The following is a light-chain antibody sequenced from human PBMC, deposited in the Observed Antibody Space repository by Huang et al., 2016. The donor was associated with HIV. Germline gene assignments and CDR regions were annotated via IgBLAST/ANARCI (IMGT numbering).Light chain of an antibody. Sequence: DIQMTQSPSTLSASVGDRVTISCRASQSISNWLAWYQQKPGKAPKLLIYEASNLETGVPSRFSGSESGTECTLTISSLQPDDFATYYCQHYSSYPWTFGQGTKVEIK. CDR1: QSISNW. CDR2: EAS. CDR3: QHYSSYPWT. V-gene: IGKV1-5*03. J-gene: IGKJ1*01.